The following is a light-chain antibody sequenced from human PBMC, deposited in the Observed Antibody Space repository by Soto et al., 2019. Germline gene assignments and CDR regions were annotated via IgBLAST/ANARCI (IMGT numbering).Light chain of an antibody. J-gene: IGKJ2*01. Sequence: AIQMTQSPSSLSASVGDRVTITCRASQGIINDLGWYQQKPGKAPKLLIYAASSLQRGVPSRFSGIGSGTDFSLIIRSLQPEDFATYYCLQVYNFPRSFGQGTQLEIK. CDR2: AAS. V-gene: IGKV1-6*01. CDR3: LQVYNFPRS. CDR1: QGIIND.